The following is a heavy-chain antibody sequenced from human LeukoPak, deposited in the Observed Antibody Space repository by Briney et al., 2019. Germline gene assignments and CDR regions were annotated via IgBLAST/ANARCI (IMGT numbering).Heavy chain of an antibody. V-gene: IGHV4-39*02. J-gene: IGHJ3*02. D-gene: IGHD2-15*01. Sequence: SETLSLTCTVSGGSISSSGYYWGWIRQSPGKGLEWIGSIYYSGSFYYNPSLKSRVTISVDTSKNQFSLRLSSVTAADTAVYYCARDCSGGSCYGAFDIWGQGTMVTVSS. CDR3: ARDCSGGSCYGAFDI. CDR1: GGSISSSGYY. CDR2: IYYSGSF.